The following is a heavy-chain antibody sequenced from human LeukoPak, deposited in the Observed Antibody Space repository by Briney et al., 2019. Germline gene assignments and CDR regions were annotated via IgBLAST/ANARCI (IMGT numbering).Heavy chain of an antibody. CDR1: GVSVSSNNW. CDR2: IYHSGST. Sequence: PSGTLSLTCAVSGVSVSSNNWWTWVRQPPGEGLEWIGEIYHSGSTNYNPSLKSRVTISVDKSKNQFSLKLSSVTAADTAVYYCARVSSGATTVDYWGQGTLVTVSS. CDR3: ARVSSGATTVDY. J-gene: IGHJ4*02. D-gene: IGHD1-26*01. V-gene: IGHV4-4*02.